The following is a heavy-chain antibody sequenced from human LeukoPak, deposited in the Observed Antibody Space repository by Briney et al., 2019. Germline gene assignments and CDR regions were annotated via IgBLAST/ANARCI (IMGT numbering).Heavy chain of an antibody. D-gene: IGHD2-21*02. J-gene: IGHJ4*02. Sequence: GGSLRLSCAASGFTFSSYSMNWVRQAPGKGLEWVSAISGSGGSTYYADSVKGRFTISRDNSKNTLYLQMNSLRAEDTAVYYCAKDTCGGDCYPDYWGQGTLVTVSS. CDR3: AKDTCGGDCYPDY. CDR2: ISGSGGST. CDR1: GFTFSSYS. V-gene: IGHV3-23*01.